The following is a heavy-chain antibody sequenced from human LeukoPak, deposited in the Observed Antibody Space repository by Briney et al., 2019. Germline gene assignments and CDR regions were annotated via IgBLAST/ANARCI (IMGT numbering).Heavy chain of an antibody. Sequence: GGSLRLSCAASGLTFSSYWMSWVRQAPGKGLEWVANIKQDGSEKYYVDSVRGRFTISRDNAKNSLYLQMNSLRAEDTAVYYCARVAWGNDAFDIWGQGTMVTVSS. J-gene: IGHJ3*02. CDR1: GLTFSSYW. CDR3: ARVAWGNDAFDI. CDR2: IKQDGSEK. V-gene: IGHV3-7*01. D-gene: IGHD3-16*01.